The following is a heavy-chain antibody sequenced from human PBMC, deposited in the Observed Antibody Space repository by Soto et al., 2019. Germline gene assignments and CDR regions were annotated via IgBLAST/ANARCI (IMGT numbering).Heavy chain of an antibody. CDR3: ARDGGITY. CDR1: GYSFTNYN. D-gene: IGHD3-16*01. Sequence: QVQLVQSGAEVKEPGASVTISCKASGYSFTNYNMHWVRQAPGQGLEWMGIINPSGGSRNYAQKFQGRVTMTRDTSTRTVYMELSSLRSEDTAVYYCARDGGITYWGQGTLFTVSS. J-gene: IGHJ4*02. V-gene: IGHV1-46*01. CDR2: INPSGGSR.